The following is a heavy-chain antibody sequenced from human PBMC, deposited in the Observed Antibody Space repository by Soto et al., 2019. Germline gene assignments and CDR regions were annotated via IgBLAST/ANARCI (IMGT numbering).Heavy chain of an antibody. CDR1: GYTFTGYY. Sequence: ASVKVSCKASGYTFTGYYMHWVRQAPGQGLEWMGWINPNSGGTNYAQKFQGWVTTTRDTSISTAYMELSRLRSDDTAVYYCAREKQLVRDYYYYGMDVWGQGTTVTVSS. J-gene: IGHJ6*02. V-gene: IGHV1-2*04. CDR3: AREKQLVRDYYYYGMDV. D-gene: IGHD6-6*01. CDR2: INPNSGGT.